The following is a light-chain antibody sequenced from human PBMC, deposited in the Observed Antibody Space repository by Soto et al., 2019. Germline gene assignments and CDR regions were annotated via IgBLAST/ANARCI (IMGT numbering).Light chain of an antibody. CDR3: LSYDNSLSGSV. CDR2: ADS. CDR1: SSNIGAGYD. J-gene: IGLJ3*02. V-gene: IGLV1-40*01. Sequence: QSVLTQPPSVSGAPGQRVTISCTGSSSNIGAGYDVSWYQQLPGTAPKLLIFADSNRPSGVPDRFSGSSSGTSASLAITGLQAEDEADYYCLSYDNSLSGSVFGGGIKLTVL.